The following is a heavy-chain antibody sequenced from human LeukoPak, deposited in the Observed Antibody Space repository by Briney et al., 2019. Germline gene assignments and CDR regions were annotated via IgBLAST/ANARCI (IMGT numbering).Heavy chain of an antibody. D-gene: IGHD2-2*01. J-gene: IGHJ4*02. Sequence: SQTLSLTCAVSGGSISSSNWWSWVRPPPGKGLEWIGEIYHSGSTNYNPSLKSRVTISVDKSKNQFSLKLSSVTAADTAVYYCARAGYCSSTSCYDLLNWGQGTLVTVSS. V-gene: IGHV4-4*02. CDR2: IYHSGST. CDR1: GGSISSSNW. CDR3: ARAGYCSSTSCYDLLN.